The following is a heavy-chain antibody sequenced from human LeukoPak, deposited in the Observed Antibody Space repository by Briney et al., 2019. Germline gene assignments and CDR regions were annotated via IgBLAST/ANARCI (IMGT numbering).Heavy chain of an antibody. D-gene: IGHD6-6*01. CDR1: GFTFGSHG. J-gene: IGHJ4*02. Sequence: PGGSLRLSCAASGFTFGSHGMHWGRQAPGKGLEWVAIIWFDGSNKYYADSVEGRFTISRDNSKNTLYLQMTGLRDEDTAVYYCARGWNSSSSPGDYWGQGTLVTVSS. CDR3: ARGWNSSSSPGDY. CDR2: IWFDGSNK. V-gene: IGHV3-33*01.